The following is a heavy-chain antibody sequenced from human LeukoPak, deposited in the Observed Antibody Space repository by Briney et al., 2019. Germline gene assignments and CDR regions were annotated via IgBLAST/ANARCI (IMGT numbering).Heavy chain of an antibody. CDR3: ARADYGGNLGYFDY. Sequence: SETLSLTCTVSGGSISSYYWSWIRQPPGKGLEWIGYIYYSGSTNYNPSLKSRVTISVDTSKNQFSLKLSSVTAADTAVYYCARADYGGNLGYFDYWGQGTLVTVSS. D-gene: IGHD4-23*01. V-gene: IGHV4-59*01. CDR1: GGSISSYY. CDR2: IYYSGST. J-gene: IGHJ4*02.